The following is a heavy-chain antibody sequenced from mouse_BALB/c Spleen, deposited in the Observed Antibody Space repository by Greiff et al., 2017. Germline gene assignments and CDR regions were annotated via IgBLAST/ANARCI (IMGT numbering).Heavy chain of an antibody. CDR3: ATGYYFDY. D-gene: IGHD4-1*01. CDR1: GFTFSSFG. Sequence: EVKLVESGGGLVQPGGSRKLSCAASGFTFSSFGMHWVRQAPEKGLEWVAYISSGSSTIYYAGTVKGRFTISRDNPKNTLFLQMTSLRSEDTAMYYCATGYYFDYWGQGTTLTVSS. CDR2: ISSGSSTI. J-gene: IGHJ2*01. V-gene: IGHV5-17*02.